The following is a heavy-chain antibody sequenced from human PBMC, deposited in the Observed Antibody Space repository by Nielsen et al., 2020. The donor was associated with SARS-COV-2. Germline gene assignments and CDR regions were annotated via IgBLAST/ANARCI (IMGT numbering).Heavy chain of an antibody. CDR3: ARVVLWFGDYYGMDV. CDR2: ISPYNGNT. V-gene: IGHV1-18*01. J-gene: IGHJ6*02. D-gene: IGHD3-10*01. CDR1: GYTFAIYG. Sequence: ASVKVSCKASGYTFAIYGISWVRQAPGQGLEWMGWISPYNGNTNYAQKLQGRVTMTTDTSTTTAYMELRSLRSDDTAVYYCARVVLWFGDYYGMDVWGQGTTVTVSS.